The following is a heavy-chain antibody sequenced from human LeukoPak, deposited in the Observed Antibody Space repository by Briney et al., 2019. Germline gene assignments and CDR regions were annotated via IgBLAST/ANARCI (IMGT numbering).Heavy chain of an antibody. Sequence: GASVKVSCKTSGYTFTDYYMHWVRQAPGQGLEWMGWINPNSGGTNYAQKFQGRVTMTRDTSISTAYMELSRLRSDDTAVYYCARGQWRSVGMDVWGKGTTVTISA. V-gene: IGHV1-2*02. J-gene: IGHJ6*04. CDR2: INPNSGGT. D-gene: IGHD6-19*01. CDR1: GYTFTDYY. CDR3: ARGQWRSVGMDV.